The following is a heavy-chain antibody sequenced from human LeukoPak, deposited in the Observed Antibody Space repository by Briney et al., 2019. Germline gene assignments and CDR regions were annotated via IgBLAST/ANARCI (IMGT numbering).Heavy chain of an antibody. CDR3: ARYRGTYGYYFDY. J-gene: IGHJ4*02. V-gene: IGHV4-59*01. CDR2: IYNSGNT. Sequence: SETLSLTCSVSGSSISSYYWSWIRQSPENGLEWIGYIYNSGNTNYNLFLKSRVTISADTSKNQFSLKLTSVTAADTAVYYCARYRGTYGYYFDYWGQGKLVIVSS. CDR1: GSSISSYY. D-gene: IGHD5-24*01.